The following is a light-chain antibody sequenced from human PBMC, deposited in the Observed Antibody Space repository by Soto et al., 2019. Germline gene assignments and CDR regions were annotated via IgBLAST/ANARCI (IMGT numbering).Light chain of an antibody. CDR1: QSVRNN. V-gene: IGKV3-15*01. J-gene: IGKJ2*01. CDR2: DAS. Sequence: EIVMTQSPPTLSVSPGERVTLSCRASQSVRNNFAWYQQEPGQAPRLLISDASTRATGIPARFSGSGSGTEFTLTISSLQSEDFAVYYCQQCNSWPYTFGQGTKLEI. CDR3: QQCNSWPYT.